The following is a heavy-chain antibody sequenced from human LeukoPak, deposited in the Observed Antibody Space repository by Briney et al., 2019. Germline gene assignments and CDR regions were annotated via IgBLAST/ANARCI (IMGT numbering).Heavy chain of an antibody. CDR2: IIPIFGTA. V-gene: IGHV1-69*05. CDR3: ARVSRCSSTSCYYYYMDV. Sequence: SVKVSCKASGGTFSSYAIGWVRQAPGQGLEWMGGIIPIFGTANYAQKFQGRVTITTDESTSTAYMELSSLRSEDTAVYYCARVSRCSSTSCYYYYMDVWGKGTTVTVSS. J-gene: IGHJ6*03. D-gene: IGHD2-2*01. CDR1: GGTFSSYA.